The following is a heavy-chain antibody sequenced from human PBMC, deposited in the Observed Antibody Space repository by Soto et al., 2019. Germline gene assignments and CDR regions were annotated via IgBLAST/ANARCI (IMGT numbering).Heavy chain of an antibody. CDR2: IYYSGST. CDR1: GFHFGPFW. J-gene: IGHJ6*02. CDR3: ATTSQLLFDYYYGTDV. D-gene: IGHD2-2*01. Sequence: LRLSCAASGFHFGPFWMHWVRQPPGKGLEWIGYIYYSGSTNYNPSLKSRVTISVDTSKNQFSLKLSSVTAADTAVYYCATTSQLLFDYYYGTDVWGQGTTVTVSS. V-gene: IGHV4-59*01.